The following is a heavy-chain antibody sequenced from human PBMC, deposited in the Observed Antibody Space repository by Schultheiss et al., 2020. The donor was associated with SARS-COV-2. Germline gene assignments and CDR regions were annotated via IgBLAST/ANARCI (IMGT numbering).Heavy chain of an antibody. V-gene: IGHV3-33*01. D-gene: IGHD3-22*01. CDR2: IWYDGSNE. CDR1: GFTFSNYG. CDR3: ARCSFYDSSGYYDY. Sequence: GGSLRLSCAASGFTFSNYGMHWVRQAPGKGLEWVAVIWYDGSNEYYADSVKGRFTISRDNSKNTLYLQMNSLRAEDTAVYYCARCSFYDSSGYYDYWGQGTLVTVSS. J-gene: IGHJ4*02.